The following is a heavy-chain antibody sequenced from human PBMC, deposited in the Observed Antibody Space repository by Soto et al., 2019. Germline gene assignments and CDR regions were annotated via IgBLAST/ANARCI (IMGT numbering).Heavy chain of an antibody. CDR2: ISGSGDDT. CDR3: ANPIPKTGTTFGF. CDR1: GFTFSSYW. Sequence: PGGSLRLSCAASGFTFSSYWMHWVRQAPGEGLEWVSAISGSGDDTFYADSMKGRFTISRDNSKDTLYLQINSLRAEDTAVYYCANPIPKTGTTFGFWGQGTLVTVSS. V-gene: IGHV3-23*01. D-gene: IGHD1-1*01. J-gene: IGHJ4*02.